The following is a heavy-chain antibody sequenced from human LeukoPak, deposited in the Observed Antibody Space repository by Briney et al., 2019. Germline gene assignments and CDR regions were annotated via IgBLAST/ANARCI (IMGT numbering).Heavy chain of an antibody. D-gene: IGHD1-26*01. CDR1: GDTFKKYA. J-gene: IGHJ3*02. Sequence: ASVKVSCKASGDTFKKYAFGWVRQAPGQGLEWMGGVIPMSDTPNYAQKFQGRVTITADESRSTVYMELTSLRYEDTALYYCARVGLGVWIFDIWGQGTAVTVSS. CDR3: ARVGLGVWIFDI. V-gene: IGHV1-69*13. CDR2: VIPMSDTP.